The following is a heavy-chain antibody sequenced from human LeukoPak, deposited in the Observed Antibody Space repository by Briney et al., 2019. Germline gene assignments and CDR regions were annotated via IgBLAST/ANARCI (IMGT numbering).Heavy chain of an antibody. D-gene: IGHD5-12*01. CDR2: ISSSSSYI. CDR3: ARYAFVDIVATIVDY. J-gene: IGHJ4*02. CDR1: GFTFSSYS. V-gene: IGHV3-21*01. Sequence: PGGSLRLSSAASGFTFSSYSMNWVRQAPGKGLEWVSSISSSSSYIYYADSVKGRFTISRDNAKNSLYLQMNSLRAEDTAVYYCARYAFVDIVATIVDYWGQGTLVTVSS.